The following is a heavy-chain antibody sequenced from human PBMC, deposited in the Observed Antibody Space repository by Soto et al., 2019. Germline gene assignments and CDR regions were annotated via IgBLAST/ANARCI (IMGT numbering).Heavy chain of an antibody. Sequence: QLQLQESGPGLVKPSETLFLTCTVSGGSISSRSYFWGWIRQPPGKGLEWIGRVPYNVRTYYNPSLKSPLTMSVYTSKNQLFLKLSSVTAADTAVYYCARQAVDEGYSSGWYFDSWGQGTLVTVSS. D-gene: IGHD6-19*01. J-gene: IGHJ4*02. CDR3: ARQAVDEGYSSGWYFDS. V-gene: IGHV4-39*01. CDR2: VPYNVRT. CDR1: GGSISSRSYF.